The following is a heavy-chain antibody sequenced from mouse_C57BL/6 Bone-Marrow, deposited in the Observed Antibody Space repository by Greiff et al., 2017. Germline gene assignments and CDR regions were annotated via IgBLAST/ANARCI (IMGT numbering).Heavy chain of an antibody. Sequence: VKVVESGPGLVQPSQCLSITCTASGFSLTSYGVHWVRQSPGKGLEWLGVIWRGGSTDYNAAFMSRLRITKDNSKSQVFFKMNSLQADDTAIYYCAKKRFMDYWGQGSSVTVSS. J-gene: IGHJ4*01. CDR3: AKKRFMDY. CDR2: IWRGGST. V-gene: IGHV2-5*01. CDR1: GFSLTSYG.